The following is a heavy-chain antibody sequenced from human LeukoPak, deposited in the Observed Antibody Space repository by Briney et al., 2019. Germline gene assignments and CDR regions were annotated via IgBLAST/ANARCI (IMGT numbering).Heavy chain of an antibody. D-gene: IGHD3-10*01. V-gene: IGHV3-74*01. CDR1: AFTFSSYW. J-gene: IGHJ4*02. CDR3: VRGALYKDY. CDR2: IKGDESSI. Sequence: GGSLRLSCAASAFTFSSYWMHWVRQAPGKGLEWVSRIKGDESSINYADSVEGRFTISRDNAKNTVYLHLNSLRVEDTAVYYCVRGALYKDYWGQGTLVTVSS.